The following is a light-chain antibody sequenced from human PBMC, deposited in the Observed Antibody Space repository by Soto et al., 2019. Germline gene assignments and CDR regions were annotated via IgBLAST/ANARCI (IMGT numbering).Light chain of an antibody. CDR3: QQYDESTWT. V-gene: IGKV3D-20*01. Sequence: LWTQSQGTLSLSPGARAPLSGGASQRLRSSHLAWFRQRPGLAPRLLLSDASTRATGIPDRFSGSGSGKDVILNISSLEPEDGAGYYCQQYDESTWTVRPGTKVDI. CDR1: QRLRSSH. J-gene: IGKJ1*01. CDR2: DAS.